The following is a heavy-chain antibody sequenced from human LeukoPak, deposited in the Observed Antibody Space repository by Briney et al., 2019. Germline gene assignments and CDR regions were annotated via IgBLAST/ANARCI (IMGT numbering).Heavy chain of an antibody. CDR2: ISGGGSST. V-gene: IGHV3-23*01. CDR3: ASTLSLDY. Sequence: GGSLRLSCAASGFTFSSYAVSWVRQAPGKGLEWVSTISGGGSSTYYADSVKGRFTISRDNSKNTLYLQMNSLRAEDTAVYYCASTLSLDYWGQGALVTVSS. CDR1: GFTFSSYA. J-gene: IGHJ4*02.